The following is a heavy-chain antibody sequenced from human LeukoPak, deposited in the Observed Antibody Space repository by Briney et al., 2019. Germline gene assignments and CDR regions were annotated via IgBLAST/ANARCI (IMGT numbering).Heavy chain of an antibody. CDR3: TTDPATYYYDSSGFSY. V-gene: IGHV3-15*01. CDR2: IKSKTDGGTT. CDR1: GFTFSNAW. Sequence: GSLRLSCAASGFTFSNAWMSWVRQAPGKGLEWAGRIKSKTDGGTTDYAAPVKGRFTISRDDSKNTLYLQMNSLKTEDTAVYYYTTDPATYYYDSSGFSYWGQGTLVTVSS. J-gene: IGHJ4*02. D-gene: IGHD3-22*01.